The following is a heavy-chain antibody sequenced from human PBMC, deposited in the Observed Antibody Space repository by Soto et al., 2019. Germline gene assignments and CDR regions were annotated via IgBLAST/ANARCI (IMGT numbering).Heavy chain of an antibody. CDR2: ISGSGGST. J-gene: IGHJ4*02. CDR3: EKESNGAMYESSGYFDYDFDY. D-gene: IGHD3-22*01. Sequence: GGSLRLSCAASGFTFSSYAMSWVRQAPGKGLEWVSAISGSGGSTYYADSVKGRFTISRDNSKNTLYLQINSLRAENTDVYSCEKESNGAMYESSGYFDYDFDYWGQGTLVTVSS. V-gene: IGHV3-23*01. CDR1: GFTFSSYA.